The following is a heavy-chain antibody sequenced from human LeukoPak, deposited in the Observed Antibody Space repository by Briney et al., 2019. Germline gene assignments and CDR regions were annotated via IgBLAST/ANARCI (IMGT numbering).Heavy chain of an antibody. Sequence: GGSLRLSCAASGFTFSSHWMHWVRQAPEKGLVGVAHINADGSGTYYAASVRGRFTISRDNAKNTLYLQMHSLTAEDTAVYYCVRGALRDCSYTSCSRGNWFVPWGQGTLVTVSS. D-gene: IGHD2-2*01. V-gene: IGHV3-74*01. CDR3: VRGALRDCSYTSCSRGNWFVP. CDR2: INADGSGT. J-gene: IGHJ5*02. CDR1: GFTFSSHW.